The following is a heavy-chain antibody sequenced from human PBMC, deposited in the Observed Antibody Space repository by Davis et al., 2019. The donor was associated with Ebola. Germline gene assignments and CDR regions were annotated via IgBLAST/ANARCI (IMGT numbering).Heavy chain of an antibody. D-gene: IGHD2-21*02. CDR3: VRDPALVVTGGGWFFGL. CDR1: GFTFSSYA. Sequence: GESLKISCVASGFTFSSYAMSWVRQAPGKGLEWVSFISSSSNYIYYADSVKGRFTVSRDNAKNSLYLQMNSLRAEDTAVYYCVRDPALVVTGGGWFFGLWGRGTLVTVSS. CDR2: ISSSSNYI. V-gene: IGHV3-21*01. J-gene: IGHJ2*01.